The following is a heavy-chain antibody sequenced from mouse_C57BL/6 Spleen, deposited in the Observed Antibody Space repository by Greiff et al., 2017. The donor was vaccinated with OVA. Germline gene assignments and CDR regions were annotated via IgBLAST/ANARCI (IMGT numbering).Heavy chain of an antibody. Sequence: EVKLQESGAELVRPGASVKLSCTASGFNIKDDYMHWVKQRPEQGLEWIGWIDPENGDTEYASKFQGKATITADTSSNTAYLQLSSLTSEDTAVYYCTTGDYPAWFAYWGQGTLVTVSA. CDR2: IDPENGDT. CDR1: GFNIKDDY. D-gene: IGHD5-5*01. J-gene: IGHJ3*01. CDR3: TTGDYPAWFAY. V-gene: IGHV14-4*01.